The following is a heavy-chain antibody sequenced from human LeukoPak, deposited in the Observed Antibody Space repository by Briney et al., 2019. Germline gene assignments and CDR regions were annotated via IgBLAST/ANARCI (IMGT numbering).Heavy chain of an antibody. D-gene: IGHD2-15*01. Sequence: PGGSLRLSCVASGFIFSHYGMHWVRQAPGKGLEWVAVLWSDGSNRFYAGSVKGRFTISRDNSQSTVFLQMNSLRAEDTAMYYCARDRGPYCSGGSCYNYWGQGTLVTVSS. V-gene: IGHV3-33*01. CDR3: ARDRGPYCSGGSCYNY. CDR2: LWSDGSNR. J-gene: IGHJ4*02. CDR1: GFIFSHYG.